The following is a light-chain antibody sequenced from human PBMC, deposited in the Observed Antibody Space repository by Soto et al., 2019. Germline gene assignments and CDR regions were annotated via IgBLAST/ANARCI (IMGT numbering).Light chain of an antibody. V-gene: IGLV2-14*03. CDR1: SGDVGGHNA. Sequence: QSALTQPASVSGSPGQSITLSCTGTSGDVGGHNAVSWYQQHPGKAPKLLIYDVYNRPSGASNRSSGSKSGNTASLTISGLQAEDEADYYCSSYERSGAYVFGTGTKLTVL. CDR2: DVY. CDR3: SSYERSGAYV. J-gene: IGLJ1*01.